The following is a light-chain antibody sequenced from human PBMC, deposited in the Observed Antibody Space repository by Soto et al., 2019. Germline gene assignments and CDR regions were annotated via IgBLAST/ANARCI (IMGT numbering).Light chain of an antibody. J-gene: IGLJ2*01. CDR2: DNS. CDR3: ATWDSKLSAVV. Sequence: QSVLTQPPSMSAAPGQKVTISCSGTSSNVGNNFVSWYQQVPGAAPKLLIFDNSQRPSGIPDRFFASKSGTSATLAITGPQPGDEAVYYCATWDSKLSAVVFGAGTQLTVL. CDR1: SSNVGNNF. V-gene: IGLV1-51*01.